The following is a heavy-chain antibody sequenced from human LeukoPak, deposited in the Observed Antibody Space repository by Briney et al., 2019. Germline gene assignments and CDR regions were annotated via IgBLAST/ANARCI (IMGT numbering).Heavy chain of an antibody. D-gene: IGHD6-13*01. CDR2: IYTSGST. CDR1: GGSISSGSYY. V-gene: IGHV4-61*02. CDR3: ARRPRYSSSWYYDY. J-gene: IGHJ4*02. Sequence: SETLSLTCTVSGGSISSGSYYWSWIRQPAGKGLEWIGRIYTSGSTNYNPSLKSRVTISVDTSKNQFSLKLSSVTAADTAVYYCARRPRYSSSWYYDYWGQGTQVTVSS.